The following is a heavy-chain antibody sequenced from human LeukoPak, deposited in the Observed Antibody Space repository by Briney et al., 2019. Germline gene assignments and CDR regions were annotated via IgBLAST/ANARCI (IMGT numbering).Heavy chain of an antibody. CDR3: ARDLSFVRGVPLAFDI. D-gene: IGHD3-10*02. V-gene: IGHV4-59*01. CDR2: IYYSGST. Sequence: PSETLSLNCTVSGSSISSYYWSWIRQPPGKGLEWIGYIYYSGSTNYNPSLKSRVTISVDTSKNQFSLKLSSATAADTAVYYCARDLSFVRGVPLAFDIWGQGTMVTVSS. CDR1: GSSISSYY. J-gene: IGHJ3*02.